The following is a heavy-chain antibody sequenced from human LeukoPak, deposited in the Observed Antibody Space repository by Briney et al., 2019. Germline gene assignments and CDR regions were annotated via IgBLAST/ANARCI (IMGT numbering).Heavy chain of an antibody. CDR2: ISAYNGNT. D-gene: IGHD5-12*01. V-gene: IGHV1-18*01. J-gene: IGHJ4*02. Sequence: ASVKVSCKASGYTFTSYGIGWVRQAPGQGLEWMGWISAYNGNTNYAQKLQGRVTMTTDTSTSTAYMELRSLRSDDTAVYYCAREPIDIVATIRGYYFDYWGQGTLVTVSS. CDR1: GYTFTSYG. CDR3: AREPIDIVATIRGYYFDY.